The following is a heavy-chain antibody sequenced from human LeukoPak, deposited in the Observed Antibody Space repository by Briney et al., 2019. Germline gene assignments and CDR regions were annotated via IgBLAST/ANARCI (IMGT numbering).Heavy chain of an antibody. CDR1: GGSFSGYY. D-gene: IGHD4-17*01. Sequence: SETLSLTCAVYGGSFSGYYWSWIRQPPGKGLEWLGEINHSGSTNYNPSLKRRVTISVDTSKNQFSLKLSSVTAADTAVYYCARYPTGRSTVTSFDYWGQGTLVTVSS. CDR3: ARYPTGRSTVTSFDY. J-gene: IGHJ4*02. CDR2: INHSGST. V-gene: IGHV4-34*01.